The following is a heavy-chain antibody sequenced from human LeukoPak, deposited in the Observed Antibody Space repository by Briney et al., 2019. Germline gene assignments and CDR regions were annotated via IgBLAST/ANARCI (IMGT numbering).Heavy chain of an antibody. Sequence: GSLRLSCSASGFTFSSYAMHWVRQAPGKGLEYVSAISSNGGSTYYADSVKGRFTISRDNSKNTLYLQMSSLRAEDTAVYYCVKARASSSWYAFFDYWGQGTLVTVSS. V-gene: IGHV3-64D*09. CDR1: GFTFSSYA. CDR2: ISSNGGST. CDR3: VKARASSSWYAFFDY. J-gene: IGHJ4*02. D-gene: IGHD6-13*01.